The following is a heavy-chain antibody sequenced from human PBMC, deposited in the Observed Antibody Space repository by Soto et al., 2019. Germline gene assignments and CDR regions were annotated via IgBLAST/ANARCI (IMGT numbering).Heavy chain of an antibody. CDR2: ISWNSGSI. Sequence: PGGSLRLSCAASGFTFDDYAMHWVRQAPGKGLEWVSGISWNSGSIGYADSVKGRFTISRDNAKNSLYLQMNSLRAEDTALYYCAKEVFWSGYYLLDYWGQGTLVTVSS. CDR3: AKEVFWSGYYLLDY. D-gene: IGHD3-3*01. V-gene: IGHV3-9*01. CDR1: GFTFDDYA. J-gene: IGHJ4*02.